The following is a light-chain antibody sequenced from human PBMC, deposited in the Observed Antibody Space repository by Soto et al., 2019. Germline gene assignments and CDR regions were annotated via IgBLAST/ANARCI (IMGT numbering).Light chain of an antibody. V-gene: IGKV1-5*01. J-gene: IGKJ1*01. Sequence: DIQMTQSPSTLSGSVGDRVTITCRASQTISSWLAWYQQKPGRAPNLLIYDASTLASAVPSRFSGSGSGTEFTLTISSLQSDDFATYYCQHYNSFSPWAFGQGTKVDI. CDR2: DAS. CDR3: QHYNSFSPWA. CDR1: QTISSW.